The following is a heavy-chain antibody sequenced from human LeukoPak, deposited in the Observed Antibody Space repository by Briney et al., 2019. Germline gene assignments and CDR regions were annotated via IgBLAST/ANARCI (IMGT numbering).Heavy chain of an antibody. CDR2: IWYDGSNK. CDR1: GFTFSSYG. Sequence: GGSLRLSCAASGFTFSSYGMHWVRQAPGKGLEWVAVIWYDGSNKYYADSVKGRFTISRDNSKNTLYLQMNSLRAEDTAVYYCARETRGGAFDYWGQGTLVTVSS. V-gene: IGHV3-33*01. CDR3: ARETRGGAFDY. D-gene: IGHD3-16*01. J-gene: IGHJ4*02.